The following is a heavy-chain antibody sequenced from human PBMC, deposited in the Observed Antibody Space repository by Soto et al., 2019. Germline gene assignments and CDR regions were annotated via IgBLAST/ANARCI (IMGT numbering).Heavy chain of an antibody. CDR2: ISSSSSTI. Sequence: GSLRLSCAASGFTFSSYSMNWVRQAPGKGLEWVSYISSSSSTIYYADFVKGRFTISRDNAKNSLYLQMNSLRAEDTAVYYCARENIVVVPAANPVLWGQGTMVTVSS. CDR1: GFTFSSYS. V-gene: IGHV3-48*01. D-gene: IGHD2-2*01. CDR3: ARENIVVVPAANPVL. J-gene: IGHJ3*01.